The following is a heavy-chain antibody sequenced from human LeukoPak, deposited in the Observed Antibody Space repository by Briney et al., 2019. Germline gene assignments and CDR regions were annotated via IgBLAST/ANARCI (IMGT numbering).Heavy chain of an antibody. V-gene: IGHV1-69*06. J-gene: IGHJ5*02. CDR3: ARSYCGGDCPRVDNWFDP. CDR1: GYTFTSYG. Sequence: GASVKVSCKASGYTFTSYGISWVRQAPGQGLEWMGGIIPIFGTANYAQKFQGRVTITADKSTSTAYMELSSLRSEDTAVYYCARSYCGGDCPRVDNWFDPWGQGTLVTVSS. CDR2: IIPIFGTA. D-gene: IGHD2-21*02.